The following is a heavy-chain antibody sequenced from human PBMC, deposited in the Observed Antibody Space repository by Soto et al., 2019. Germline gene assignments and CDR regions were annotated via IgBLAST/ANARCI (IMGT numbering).Heavy chain of an antibody. CDR2: ISGSGGST. Sequence: GESLKISCAASGFTFSSYAMSWVRQAPGKGLEWVSAISGSGGSTYYADSVKGRFTISRDNSKNTLYLQMNSLRAEDTAVYYCAKDLWALGPGAFDIWGQGTMVTVSS. D-gene: IGHD7-27*01. V-gene: IGHV3-23*01. CDR3: AKDLWALGPGAFDI. J-gene: IGHJ3*02. CDR1: GFTFSSYA.